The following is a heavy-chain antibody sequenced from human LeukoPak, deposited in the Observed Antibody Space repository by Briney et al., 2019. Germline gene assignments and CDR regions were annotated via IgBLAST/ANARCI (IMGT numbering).Heavy chain of an antibody. J-gene: IGHJ4*02. CDR2: ISVSGGTT. CDR1: GFTFSTYA. Sequence: GGSLRLSCEASGFTFSTYAMSWVRQAPGKGLEWVSGISVSGGTTYYADSVKGRFTISRDNSKNTLYLQMNSLRAEDTAVYYCANRNGWLPHNYWGQGTLVTVSS. CDR3: ANRNGWLPHNY. V-gene: IGHV3-23*01. D-gene: IGHD3-9*01.